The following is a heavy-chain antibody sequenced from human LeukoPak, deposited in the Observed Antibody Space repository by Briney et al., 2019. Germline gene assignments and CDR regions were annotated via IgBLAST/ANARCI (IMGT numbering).Heavy chain of an antibody. CDR1: GFTFSTYT. D-gene: IGHD4-11*01. Sequence: GGSLRLSCAASGFTFSTYTMNWVRQAPGKGLEWVSSITSSSSYIYYADSVKGRFTISRDNAKNSLYLQMNSLRAEDTAVCYCARGGTTRGDYWGQGALVTVSS. J-gene: IGHJ4*02. CDR2: ITSSSSYI. V-gene: IGHV3-21*01. CDR3: ARGGTTRGDY.